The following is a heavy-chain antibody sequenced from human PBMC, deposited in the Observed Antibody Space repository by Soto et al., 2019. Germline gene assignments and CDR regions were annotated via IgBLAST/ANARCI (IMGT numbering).Heavy chain of an antibody. J-gene: IGHJ4*02. CDR2: ISYDGSNK. D-gene: IGHD4-17*01. CDR3: AKDGSPYGDYGPYYFDY. Sequence: GGSLRLSCAASGFTFSSYGMHWVRQAPGKGLEWVAVISYDGSNKYYADSVKGRFTISRDNSKNTLYLQMNSLRAEETAVYYCAKDGSPYGDYGPYYFDYWGQGTLVTVSS. V-gene: IGHV3-30*18. CDR1: GFTFSSYG.